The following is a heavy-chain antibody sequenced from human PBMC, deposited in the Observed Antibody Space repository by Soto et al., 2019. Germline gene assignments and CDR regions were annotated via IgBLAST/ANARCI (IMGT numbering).Heavy chain of an antibody. CDR2: ISWNSGSI. V-gene: IGHV3-9*01. J-gene: IGHJ5*02. CDR1: GFTFDDYA. D-gene: IGHD6-19*01. Sequence: EVQLVESGGGLVQPGRSLRLSCAASGFTFDDYAMHWVRQAPGKGLEWVSGISWNSGSIGYADSVKGRFTISRDNAKNSLYLQMNSLRAEDTALYYCAKDGGSSGWLGWFDPWGQGTLVTVSS. CDR3: AKDGGSSGWLGWFDP.